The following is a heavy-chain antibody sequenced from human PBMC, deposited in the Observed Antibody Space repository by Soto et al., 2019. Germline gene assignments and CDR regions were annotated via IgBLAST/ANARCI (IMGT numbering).Heavy chain of an antibody. V-gene: IGHV1-69*06. CDR1: GGTFSSYA. D-gene: IGHD2-2*01. J-gene: IGHJ6*02. CDR2: IIPSFGTA. Sequence: QVQLVQSGAEVKKPGSSVKVSCKASGGTFSSYAISWVRQAPGQGLEWMGGIIPSFGTANYAQKFQGRVTLTADKSTSTAYMELSSLRSEDTAVYYCASGRRYCSSTSCSHLYYYYYGMDVWGQGTTVTVSS. CDR3: ASGRRYCSSTSCSHLYYYYYGMDV.